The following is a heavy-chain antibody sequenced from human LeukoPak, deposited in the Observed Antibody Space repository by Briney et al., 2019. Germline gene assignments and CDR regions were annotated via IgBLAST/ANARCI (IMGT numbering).Heavy chain of an antibody. CDR2: IYYSGST. V-gene: IGHV4-59*01. CDR1: GGSISSYY. CDR3: AREYWGSGSYIDEHWFDP. J-gene: IGHJ5*02. Sequence: SETLSLTCTVSGGSISSYYWSWIRQPPGKGLEWIGYIYYSGSTNYNPSLKSRVTISVDTSKNQFSLKLSSVTAADTAVYYCAREYWGSGSYIDEHWFDPWGQGTLVTVSS. D-gene: IGHD3-10*01.